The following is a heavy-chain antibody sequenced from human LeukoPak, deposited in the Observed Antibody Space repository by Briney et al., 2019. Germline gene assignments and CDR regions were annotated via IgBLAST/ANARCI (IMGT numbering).Heavy chain of an antibody. J-gene: IGHJ3*02. CDR3: AKAREGAFDI. V-gene: IGHV3-43*02. CDR1: GSTVATSG. CDR2: ISGEYASP. Sequence: GRSLRPSCAAAGSTVATSGTRWVSHAPGNGMEWVALISGEYASPYYAGSVNGRFTISRDTSRISLYLQMNSLRPEDIALYYCAKAREGAFDIWGQGTLVSVSS.